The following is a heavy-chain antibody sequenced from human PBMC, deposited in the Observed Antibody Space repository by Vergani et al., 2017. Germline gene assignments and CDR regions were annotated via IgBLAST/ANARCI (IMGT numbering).Heavy chain of an antibody. CDR1: GYSISSGYY. D-gene: IGHD3-3*01. V-gene: IGHV4-38-2*01. Sequence: QVQLQESGPGLVKPSETLSLTCAVSGYSISSGYYWGWIRQPPGKGLEWIGSIYHSGCTYYNPSLKSRVTISVDTSKNQFSLKLSSVTAAYTSVYYCARLRDFWSGYYTVSYAFDIWGQGTLVTFSS. CDR2: IYHSGCT. J-gene: IGHJ3*02. CDR3: ARLRDFWSGYYTVSYAFDI.